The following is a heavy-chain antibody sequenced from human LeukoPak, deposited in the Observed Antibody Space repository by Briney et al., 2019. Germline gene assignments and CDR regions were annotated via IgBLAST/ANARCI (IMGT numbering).Heavy chain of an antibody. V-gene: IGHV4-4*08. Sequence: PSETLFLTCTVSGGSISSYYWSWIRQPPGKGLEWLGRIYTSGSTNYNPSLKSRVTISVDTSKNQFSLKLSSVTAADTAVYYCARERGGGIAARPFDYWGQGTLVTVSS. CDR2: IYTSGST. J-gene: IGHJ4*02. CDR3: ARERGGGIAARPFDY. D-gene: IGHD6-6*01. CDR1: GGSISSYY.